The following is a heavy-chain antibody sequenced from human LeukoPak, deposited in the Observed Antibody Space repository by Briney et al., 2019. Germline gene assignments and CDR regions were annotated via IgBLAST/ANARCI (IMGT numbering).Heavy chain of an antibody. CDR2: VYYSGST. CDR1: GVSISSGGYY. V-gene: IGHV4-31*03. Sequence: PSETLSLTCTVSGVSISSGGYYWSWIRQHPGKGLEWIGYVYYSGSTYYNPSLKSRVTISVDTSKNQFSLKLSSVTAADTAVYYCARTYGDYSDYWGQGTLVTVSS. D-gene: IGHD4-17*01. J-gene: IGHJ4*02. CDR3: ARTYGDYSDY.